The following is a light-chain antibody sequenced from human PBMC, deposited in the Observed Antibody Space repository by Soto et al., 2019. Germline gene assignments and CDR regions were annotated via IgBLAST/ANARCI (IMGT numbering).Light chain of an antibody. CDR2: WAS. J-gene: IGKJ2*01. CDR1: QSVLSSSNNKNY. CDR3: QQYFSPPPTT. Sequence: DIVMTQSPDSLAVSLGERATINCKSSQSVLSSSNNKNYLAWYQQKVGQPPKMLVYWASTRESGVPDRFSGSGSGTDFTLTISSLQAEDVAVYYCQQYFSPPPTTVGQGTKVEIK. V-gene: IGKV4-1*01.